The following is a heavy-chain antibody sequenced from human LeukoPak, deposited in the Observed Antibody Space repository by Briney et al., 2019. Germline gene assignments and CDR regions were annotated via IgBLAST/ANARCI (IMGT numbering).Heavy chain of an antibody. D-gene: IGHD3-10*01. Sequence: PGGSLRLSCAASEFSVGSNYMTWVRQAPGKGLEWVSLIYSGGSTYYADSVKGRFTISRDNSKNTLYLQMNSLRAEDTAVYYCARDKSSSKNRHYYGSGSYYPGYYYYYMDVWGKGTTVTVSS. V-gene: IGHV3-66*01. CDR3: ARDKSSSKNRHYYGSGSYYPGYYYYYMDV. J-gene: IGHJ6*03. CDR2: IYSGGST. CDR1: EFSVGSNY.